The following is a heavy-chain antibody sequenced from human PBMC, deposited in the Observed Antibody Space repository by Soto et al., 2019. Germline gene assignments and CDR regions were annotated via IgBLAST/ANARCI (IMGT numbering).Heavy chain of an antibody. CDR3: AHSPSGWFLFDY. V-gene: IGHV2-5*01. CDR1: GFSLSTSGVG. D-gene: IGHD6-19*01. CDR2: IYWNGDK. Sequence: QITLKESGPTLVKPTQTLTLTCTFSGFSLSTSGVGVGWIRQSPGKALQWLALIYWNGDKRYNPSLKTRLTITKDTSKNQVVLTLTNMDPVDTATYYCAHSPSGWFLFDYWGQGTLVTVSS. J-gene: IGHJ4*02.